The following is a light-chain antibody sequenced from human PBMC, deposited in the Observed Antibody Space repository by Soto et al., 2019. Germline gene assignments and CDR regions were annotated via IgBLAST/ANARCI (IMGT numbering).Light chain of an antibody. Sequence: QSALTQPASVSGSPGQSITISCTGTSSDVGGYNYVSWYQHHPGKAPQLMIYEVSNRPSGVSNRFSGSKSGNTASLTISGIQAEDEADYYCSSYTSSSTWVFGGGTKLTVL. CDR3: SSYTSSSTWV. J-gene: IGLJ3*02. CDR1: SSDVGGYNY. V-gene: IGLV2-14*01. CDR2: EVS.